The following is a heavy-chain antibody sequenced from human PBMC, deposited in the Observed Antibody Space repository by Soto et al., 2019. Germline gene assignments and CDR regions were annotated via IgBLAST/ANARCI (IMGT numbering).Heavy chain of an antibody. CDR1: GGTFSSYT. D-gene: IGHD2-15*01. CDR2: INPILGIA. V-gene: IGHV1-69*04. Sequence: SVKVSCKASGGTFSSYTISWVRQAPGQGLEWMGRINPILGIATYAQKFQGRVTITADRSTTTAYMELSSLRSEDTAVYSCARDLGYCSGGSCFPAGYFQHWGQGTLVTVSS. J-gene: IGHJ1*01. CDR3: ARDLGYCSGGSCFPAGYFQH.